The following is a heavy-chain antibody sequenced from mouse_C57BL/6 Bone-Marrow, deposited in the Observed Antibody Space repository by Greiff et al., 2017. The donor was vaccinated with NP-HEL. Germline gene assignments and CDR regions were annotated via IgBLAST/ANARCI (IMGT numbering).Heavy chain of an antibody. CDR2: SRNKANDYTT. J-gene: IGHJ1*03. CDR1: GFTFSDFY. D-gene: IGHD4-1*02. CDR3: ASDPQLGFDV. V-gene: IGHV7-1*01. Sequence: EVKVVESGGGLVQSGRSLRLSCATSGFTFSDFYMEWVRQAPGKGLEWIAASRNKANDYTTEYSASVKGRFIVSRDTSQSILYLQMNALRAEDTAIYYCASDPQLGFDVWGKGTTVTVSS.